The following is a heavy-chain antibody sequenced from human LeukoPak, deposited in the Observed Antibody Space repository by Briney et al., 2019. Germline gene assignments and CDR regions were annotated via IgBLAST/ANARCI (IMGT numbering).Heavy chain of an antibody. CDR1: RYTFPSYF. D-gene: IGHD6-6*01. J-gene: IGHJ4*02. V-gene: IGHV1-46*01. Sequence: GASVTVSCTACRYTFPSYFMHWVRQAPGQGLEWIGIINPTGGSTTYAQKFQGRVTMTRDTSTSTVYMELSSLRSDDTAVYYCASTAARRFDYWGQGTLVTVSS. CDR3: ASTAARRFDY. CDR2: INPTGGST.